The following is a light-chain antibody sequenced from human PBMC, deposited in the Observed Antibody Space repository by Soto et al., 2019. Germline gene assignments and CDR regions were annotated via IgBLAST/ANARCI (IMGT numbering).Light chain of an antibody. V-gene: IGKV1-5*03. CDR1: DNIGPW. CDR3: QHYNSYSRT. CDR2: KAS. Sequence: DIQMTQSPSTLSASIGDRVAITCRASDNIGPWVAWYQQKPGKAPKLLIYKASTLATGAPSRFAGSGSGTGFTLTITRLQPDDFAAYYCQHYNSYSRTFGQGTKVEV. J-gene: IGKJ1*01.